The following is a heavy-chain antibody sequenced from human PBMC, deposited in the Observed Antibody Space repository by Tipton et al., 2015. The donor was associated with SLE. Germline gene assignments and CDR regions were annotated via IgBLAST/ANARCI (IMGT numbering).Heavy chain of an antibody. J-gene: IGHJ4*02. D-gene: IGHD6-13*01. CDR2: INHSGST. CDR3: ASLDSSSWSPGDD. Sequence: TLSLTCAVYGGSFSGYYWSWIRQPPGKGLEWIGEINHSGSTNYNPSLKSRVTISVDTSKNQFSLKLSSVTAADTAVYYCASLDSSSWSPGDDWGQGTLVTVSS. CDR1: GGSFSGYY. V-gene: IGHV4-34*01.